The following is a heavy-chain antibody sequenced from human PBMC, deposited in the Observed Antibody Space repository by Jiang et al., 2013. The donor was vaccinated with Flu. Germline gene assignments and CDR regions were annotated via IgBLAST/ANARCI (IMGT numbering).Heavy chain of an antibody. Sequence: GSISSGDYYWSWIRQSPGKGLEWIGYIYYSGSTYYNPSLKSRVTISVDTSKNQFSLKLSSVTAADTAVYYCAGLWFGEYLLDYWGQGTLVTVSS. CDR3: AGLWFGEYLLDY. J-gene: IGHJ4*02. CDR1: GSISSGDYY. D-gene: IGHD3-10*01. CDR2: IYYSGST. V-gene: IGHV4-30-4*01.